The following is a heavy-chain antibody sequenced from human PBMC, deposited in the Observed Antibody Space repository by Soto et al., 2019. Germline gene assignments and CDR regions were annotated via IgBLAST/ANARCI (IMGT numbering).Heavy chain of an antibody. J-gene: IGHJ5*02. CDR2: ISYDGNIK. Sequence: QVQLVESGGAVVQPGGSLRLSCTASGFSFSTYALHWVRQAPGKGLEWVAVISYDGNIKYYTDSVEGRFTMSRDNSKNTLYLQMNSLRPEDTARYYCARDAHQYGDTYYRGFDTWGQGTRVTVSS. CDR3: ARDAHQYGDTYYRGFDT. D-gene: IGHD1-26*01. V-gene: IGHV3-30-3*01. CDR1: GFSFSTYA.